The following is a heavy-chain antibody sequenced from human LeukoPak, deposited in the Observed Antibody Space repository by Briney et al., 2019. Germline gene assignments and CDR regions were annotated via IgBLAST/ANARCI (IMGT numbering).Heavy chain of an antibody. J-gene: IGHJ6*03. CDR3: AADPGYRSGPGYYYYYYMDV. CDR1: GFTFTSSA. V-gene: IGHV1-58*02. D-gene: IGHD6-19*01. Sequence: SVTVSCKASGFTFTSSAMQWVRQARGQRLEWIGWIVVGSGNTNYAQKFQERVTITRDMSTSTAYMELSSLRSEDTAVYYCAADPGYRSGPGYYYYYYMDVWGKGTTVTVSS. CDR2: IVVGSGNT.